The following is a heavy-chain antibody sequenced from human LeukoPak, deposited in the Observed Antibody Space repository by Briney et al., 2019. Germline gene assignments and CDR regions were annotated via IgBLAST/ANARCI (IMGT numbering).Heavy chain of an antibody. J-gene: IGHJ6*04. D-gene: IGHD3-10*01. CDR1: GFTFSSYE. Sequence: PGGSLRLSCAASGFTFSSYEMNWVRQAPGKGLEWVSYISSSGSTIYYADSVKGRFTISRDNAKNSLYLQMNSLRAEDTAVYYCARDGSNYYHGMDVWGKGTTVTVSS. V-gene: IGHV3-48*03. CDR3: ARDGSNYYHGMDV. CDR2: ISSSGSTI.